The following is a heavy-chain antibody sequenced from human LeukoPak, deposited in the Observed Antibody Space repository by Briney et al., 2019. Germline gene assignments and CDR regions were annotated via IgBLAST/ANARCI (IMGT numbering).Heavy chain of an antibody. CDR3: ARVTTVLAFDI. CDR2: IYYSGST. J-gene: IGHJ3*02. Sequence: SETLSLTCTVSGGSISSGDYYWSWIRHPPGTGLEWIGYIYYSGSTYYNPSLKSRVTISVDTSKNQFSLKLSSVTAADTAVYYCARVTTVLAFDIWGQGTMVTVSS. V-gene: IGHV4-30-4*01. D-gene: IGHD1-1*01. CDR1: GGSISSGDYY.